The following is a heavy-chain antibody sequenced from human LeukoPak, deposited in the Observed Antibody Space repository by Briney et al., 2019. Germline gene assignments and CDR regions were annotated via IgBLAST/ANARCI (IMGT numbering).Heavy chain of an antibody. V-gene: IGHV1-69*13. D-gene: IGHD4-17*01. Sequence: SVKVSCKASGGTFSSYAISWVRQAPGQGLEWMGGIIPIFGTANYAQKFQGRVTITADESTSTAYMELSSLRSEDTAVCYCASANIYGDYESPEFYYYYGMDVWGQGTAVTVSS. CDR3: ASANIYGDYESPEFYYYYGMDV. J-gene: IGHJ6*02. CDR1: GGTFSSYA. CDR2: IIPIFGTA.